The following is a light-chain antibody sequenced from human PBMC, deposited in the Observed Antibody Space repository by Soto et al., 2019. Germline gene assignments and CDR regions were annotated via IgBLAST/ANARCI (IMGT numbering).Light chain of an antibody. J-gene: IGKJ4*01. V-gene: IGKV1-5*03. Sequence: IQMTQPPSTLSASVGASVTLTCRASQSISSWLAWYQQKPGKAPKLLIYKASALESGVPSRFSGSGSGTEFTLTISSLQPEDFATYYCQQYQTYSSTFGGGTKVDI. CDR1: QSISSW. CDR3: QQYQTYSST. CDR2: KAS.